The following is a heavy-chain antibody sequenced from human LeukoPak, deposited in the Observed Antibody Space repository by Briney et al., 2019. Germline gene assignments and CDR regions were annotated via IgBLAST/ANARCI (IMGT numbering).Heavy chain of an antibody. J-gene: IGHJ6*03. D-gene: IGHD2-15*01. CDR3: ASATRLGYCSGGSCYSHYYYYMDV. CDR2: INPKSGGT. Sequence: SXXVSCKASGYTFTCYYMHWVRQAPGQGLEWMGWINPKSGGTNYAQKFQGRVTMTRDTSISTDYMEMSRLRSDDTAVYYCASATRLGYCSGGSCYSHYYYYMDVWGKGTTVTVSS. CDR1: GYTFTCYY. V-gene: IGHV1-2*02.